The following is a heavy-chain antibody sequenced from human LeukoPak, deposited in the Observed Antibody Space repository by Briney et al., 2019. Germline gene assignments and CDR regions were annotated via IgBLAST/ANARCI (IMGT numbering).Heavy chain of an antibody. J-gene: IGHJ4*02. Sequence: GGSLRLSCAASGFTVSNNYMSWVRQAPGKGLEWVSVIYSGGSTYYADSVKGRFIVSRDNAKNSLFLQMNRLRGEDTAIYFCAREIPGRIAADCWGQGTLVTVSS. CDR2: IYSGGST. V-gene: IGHV3-53*01. D-gene: IGHD2-15*01. CDR1: GFTVSNNY. CDR3: AREIPGRIAADC.